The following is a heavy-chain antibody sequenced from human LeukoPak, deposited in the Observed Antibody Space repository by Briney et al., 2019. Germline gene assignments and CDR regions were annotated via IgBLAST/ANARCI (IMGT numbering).Heavy chain of an antibody. CDR1: GYTFTGYY. D-gene: IGHD4-23*01. Sequence: ASVKVSCKASGYTFTGYYMHWVRQAPGQGLEWMGWINPNSGGTNYAQKFQGRVTMTRDTSISTAYMELSRLRSDDTAVYYCARDRKIGAVVRYHFDYWGQGTLVTVSS. CDR2: INPNSGGT. J-gene: IGHJ4*02. V-gene: IGHV1-2*02. CDR3: ARDRKIGAVVRYHFDY.